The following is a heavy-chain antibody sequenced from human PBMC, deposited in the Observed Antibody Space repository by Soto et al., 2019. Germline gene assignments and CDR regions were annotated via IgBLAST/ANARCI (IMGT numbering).Heavy chain of an antibody. Sequence: GASVKVSCKASGYTFTGYYMHWVRQAPGQGLEWMGWINPNSGGTNYAQKFQGWVTMTRDTSISTAYMELSRLRSDDTAVYDCARSTIFGVVTYYFDYWGQGTLVTVSS. CDR1: GYTFTGYY. D-gene: IGHD3-3*01. J-gene: IGHJ4*02. V-gene: IGHV1-2*04. CDR2: INPNSGGT. CDR3: ARSTIFGVVTYYFDY.